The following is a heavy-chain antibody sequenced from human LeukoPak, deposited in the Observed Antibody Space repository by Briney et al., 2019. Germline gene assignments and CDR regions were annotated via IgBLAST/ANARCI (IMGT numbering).Heavy chain of an antibody. J-gene: IGHJ6*03. CDR3: ARETLERRIYYYYYMDV. Sequence: SETLSLTCTVSGGSISSGGYYWSWIRQHPGKGLEWIEYIYYSGSTYYNPSLKSRVTISVDTSKNQFSLKLSSVTAADTAVYYCARETLERRIYYYYYMDVWGKGTTVTVSS. CDR1: GGSISSGGYY. D-gene: IGHD1-1*01. CDR2: IYYSGST. V-gene: IGHV4-31*03.